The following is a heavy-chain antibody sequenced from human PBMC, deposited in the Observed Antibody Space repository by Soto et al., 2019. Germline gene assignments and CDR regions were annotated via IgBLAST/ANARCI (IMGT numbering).Heavy chain of an antibody. D-gene: IGHD3-3*01. V-gene: IGHV4-39*01. CDR2: IYYSGST. CDR1: GGSISSSSYY. J-gene: IGHJ4*02. Sequence: QLQLQESGPGLVKPSETLSLTCTVSGGSISSSSYYWGWIRQPPGKGLEWIGSIYYSGSTYYNPSLKSRVTLSVDTSKNQFSLKLSSVTAADTAVYYCARLYYDFWSGYYDYWGQGTLVTVSS. CDR3: ARLYYDFWSGYYDY.